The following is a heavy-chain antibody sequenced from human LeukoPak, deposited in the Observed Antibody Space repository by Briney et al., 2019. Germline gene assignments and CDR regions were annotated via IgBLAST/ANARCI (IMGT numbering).Heavy chain of an antibody. J-gene: IGHJ4*02. D-gene: IGHD2-21*02. CDR1: VFTFSTYG. V-gene: IGHV3-7*04. Sequence: GGSLRLSCAPSVFTFSTYGMTWVRQAPGKGLEWVASIKEDGIDKYYVDSVKGRFTISRDSAKNSLFLQMNTLRGEDTAVYYCARDQWRLFDYWGQGTLVTVSS. CDR2: IKEDGIDK. CDR3: ARDQWRLFDY.